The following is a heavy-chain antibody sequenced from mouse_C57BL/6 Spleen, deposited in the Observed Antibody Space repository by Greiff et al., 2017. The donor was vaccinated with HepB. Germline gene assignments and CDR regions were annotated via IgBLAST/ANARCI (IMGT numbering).Heavy chain of an antibody. Sequence: VQLQQSGPELVKPGASVKISCKASGYTFTDYYMNWVKQSHGKSLEWIGDINPNNGGTSYNQKFKGKATLTVDKSSSTAYMELRSLTSEDSAVYYCADDYDYAMDYWGQGTSVTVSS. CDR2: INPNNGGT. CDR1: GYTFTDYY. CDR3: ADDYDYAMDY. V-gene: IGHV1-26*01. D-gene: IGHD2-4*01. J-gene: IGHJ4*01.